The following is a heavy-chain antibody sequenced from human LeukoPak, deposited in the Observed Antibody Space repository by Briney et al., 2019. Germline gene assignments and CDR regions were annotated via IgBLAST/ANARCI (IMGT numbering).Heavy chain of an antibody. CDR2: ITGSGGST. CDR3: ARDLSLIALTD. J-gene: IGHJ4*02. D-gene: IGHD3-22*01. V-gene: IGHV3-23*01. CDR1: GFTFSTHG. Sequence: GGALRLSCAASGFTFSTHGMNWVRQGPGKGLEGVSGITGSGGSTYYADSVKGRFTISRDNSKNTVYLQMNSLRAEDTAVYYCARDLSLIALTDWGQGTLVTVSS.